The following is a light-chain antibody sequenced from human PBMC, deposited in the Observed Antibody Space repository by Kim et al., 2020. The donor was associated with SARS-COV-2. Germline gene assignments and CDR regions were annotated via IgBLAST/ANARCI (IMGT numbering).Light chain of an antibody. CDR2: GKN. CDR3: NSRDSSGNHLV. J-gene: IGLJ2*01. CDR1: SLRSYY. V-gene: IGLV3-19*01. Sequence: LGHTVRITCQGDSLRSYYASWYQQKPGQAPVLVIYGKNNRPSGIPDRFSGSSSGNTASLTITGAQAEDEADYYCNSRDSSGNHLVFGGGTQLTVL.